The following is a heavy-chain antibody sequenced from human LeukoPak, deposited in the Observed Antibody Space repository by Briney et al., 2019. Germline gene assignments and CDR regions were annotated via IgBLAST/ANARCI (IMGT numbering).Heavy chain of an antibody. Sequence: GGSLRLSCAASGFTFSSYGMHWVRQAPGKGLEWVAVISYDGSNKYYADSVKGRFTISRDNSKNTLYLQMNGLRAEDTAVYYCAKGYYYDSSGENYFDYWGQGTLVTVSS. D-gene: IGHD3-22*01. J-gene: IGHJ4*02. CDR1: GFTFSSYG. V-gene: IGHV3-30*18. CDR3: AKGYYYDSSGENYFDY. CDR2: ISYDGSNK.